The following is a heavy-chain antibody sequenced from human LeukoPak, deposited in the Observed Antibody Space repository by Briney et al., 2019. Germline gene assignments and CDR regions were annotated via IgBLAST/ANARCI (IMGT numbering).Heavy chain of an antibody. V-gene: IGHV3-53*01. D-gene: IGHD3-22*01. Sequence: GGSLRLSCAASGSTFSSNYMSWVRQAPGKGLEWVSVIYSGGSTYYADSVKGRFTISRDNSKNTLYLQMNSLRAEDTAVYYCARGHDSSGYYYDWFDPWGQGTLVTVSS. CDR2: IYSGGST. CDR3: ARGHDSSGYYYDWFDP. J-gene: IGHJ5*02. CDR1: GSTFSSNY.